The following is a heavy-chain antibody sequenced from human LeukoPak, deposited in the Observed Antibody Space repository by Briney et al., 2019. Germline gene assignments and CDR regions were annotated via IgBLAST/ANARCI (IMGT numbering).Heavy chain of an antibody. V-gene: IGHV2-70*11. J-gene: IGHJ3*02. CDR3: ARIPNWGFYDAFDI. D-gene: IGHD7-27*01. CDR1: GFSLSTSGMC. CDR2: IDWDDDK. Sequence: ESGPTLVNPTQTLTLTCTFSGFSLSTSGMCVSWIRQPPGKALEWLARIDWDDDKYYSTSLKTRLTISKDTSKNQVVLTMTNMDPVDTATYYCARIPNWGFYDAFDIWGQGTMVTVSS.